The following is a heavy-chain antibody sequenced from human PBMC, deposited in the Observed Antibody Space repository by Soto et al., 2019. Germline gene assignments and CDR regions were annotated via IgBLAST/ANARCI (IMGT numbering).Heavy chain of an antibody. CDR1: GSSLSTSGVG. CDR2: VHWDDNE. D-gene: IGHD3-10*01. J-gene: IGHJ3*01. V-gene: IGHV2-5*02. Sequence: QITLKESGPTLVRPTQTLTLTCTFSGSSLSTSGVGVAWIRQPPGKALEFLALVHWDDNERYRSSLKIRLTIRTDTPKNQVVLTLSNVDPVDTATYFCAHLLWFGEGAVDVGGQGTMVTVS. CDR3: AHLLWFGEGAVDV.